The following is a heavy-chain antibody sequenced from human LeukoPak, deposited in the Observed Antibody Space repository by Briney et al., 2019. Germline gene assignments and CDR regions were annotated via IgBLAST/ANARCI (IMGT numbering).Heavy chain of an antibody. CDR3: AGTRGSQLNLPGRVQLWVRAFDI. V-gene: IGHV4-34*01. D-gene: IGHD5-18*01. Sequence: SETLSLTCAVYGGSFSGYYWSWIRQPPGKGLEWIGVINHSGSTNYNPSLKSRVTISVDTSKNQFSLKLSSVTAADTAVYYCAGTRGSQLNLPGRVQLWVRAFDIWGQGTMVTVSS. CDR2: INHSGST. CDR1: GGSFSGYY. J-gene: IGHJ3*02.